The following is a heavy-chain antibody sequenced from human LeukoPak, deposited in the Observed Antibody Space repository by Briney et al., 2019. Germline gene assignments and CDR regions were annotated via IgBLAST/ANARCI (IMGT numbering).Heavy chain of an antibody. V-gene: IGHV1-69*01. CDR2: IIPIFGTA. CDR1: XGXXSSYX. CDR3: ARDALGYCSGGSCSGFDY. Sequence: AXXXVXXKASXGXXSSYXXSXVRQAPGQGLEWMXGIIPIFGTANYAQKFQGRVTITADESTSTAYMELSSLRSEDTAVYCCARDALGYCSGGSCSGFDYWGQGTLVTVSS. J-gene: IGHJ4*02. D-gene: IGHD2-15*01.